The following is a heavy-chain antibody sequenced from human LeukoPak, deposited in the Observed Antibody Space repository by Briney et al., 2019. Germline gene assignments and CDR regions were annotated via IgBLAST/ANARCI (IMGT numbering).Heavy chain of an antibody. D-gene: IGHD5-12*01. Sequence: GGSLRLSCAASGFTFSSYGMHWVRQAPGKGLEWVAFIRYDGSNKYYADSVKGRFTISRDNSKNTLYLQMNSLRTEDTAVYYCAKDRGYSGYDWEGVFDYWGQGTLVTVSS. CDR3: AKDRGYSGYDWEGVFDY. J-gene: IGHJ4*02. V-gene: IGHV3-30*02. CDR2: IRYDGSNK. CDR1: GFTFSSYG.